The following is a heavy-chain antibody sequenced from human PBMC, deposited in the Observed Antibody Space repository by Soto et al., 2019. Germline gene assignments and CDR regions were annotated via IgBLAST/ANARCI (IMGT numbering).Heavy chain of an antibody. D-gene: IGHD2-21*02. Sequence: QVQLVQSGAEVKKPGASVKVSCKASGYTFTGYYMHWVRQAPEQGLEWMGWINPNSGGTNYAQKFQGRVTITADESTSTAYMELSSLRSEDTAVYYCARDSGAYCGGDCYHHDAFDIWGQGTMVTVSS. J-gene: IGHJ3*02. CDR2: INPNSGGT. CDR3: ARDSGAYCGGDCYHHDAFDI. CDR1: GYTFTGYY. V-gene: IGHV1-2*02.